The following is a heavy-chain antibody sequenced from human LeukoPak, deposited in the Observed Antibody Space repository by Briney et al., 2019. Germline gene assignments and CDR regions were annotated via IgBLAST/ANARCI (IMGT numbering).Heavy chain of an antibody. CDR2: IYYSGST. D-gene: IGHD6-13*01. CDR3: AREAGADNWFDP. V-gene: IGHV4-59*12. CDR1: GGSISSYY. J-gene: IGHJ5*02. Sequence: PSETLSLTCTVSGGSISSYYWSWIRQPPGKGLEWIGYIYYSGSTNYNPSLKSRVTISVDTSKNQSSLKLSSVTAADTAVYYCAREAGADNWFDPWGQGTLVTVSS.